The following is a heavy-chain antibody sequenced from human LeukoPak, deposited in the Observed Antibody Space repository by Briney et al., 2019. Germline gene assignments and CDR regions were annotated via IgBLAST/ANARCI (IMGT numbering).Heavy chain of an antibody. V-gene: IGHV4-39*07. Sequence: SETLSLTCTVSGGSISSSSYYWGWIRQPPGKGLEWIGSIYYSGSTYYNPSLKSRVTISVDTSKNQFSLKLSSVTAADTAVYYCARAGVVVADPFDYWGQGTLVTVSS. J-gene: IGHJ4*02. CDR2: IYYSGST. D-gene: IGHD2-15*01. CDR3: ARAGVVVADPFDY. CDR1: GGSISSSSYY.